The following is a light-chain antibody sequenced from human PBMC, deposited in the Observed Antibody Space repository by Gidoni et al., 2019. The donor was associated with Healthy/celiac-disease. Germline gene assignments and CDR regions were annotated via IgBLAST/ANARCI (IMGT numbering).Light chain of an antibody. J-gene: IGLJ2*01. CDR1: KLGDKY. CDR2: QDS. V-gene: IGLV3-1*01. Sequence: SYELTQPHSVSGSPGQTASITCSGEKLGDKYACWYQQKPGQSPLLVIYQDSKRPSGIPERFSGSNSGNTATLTISGTQAMDEADYYCQAWDSSTHVVFGGGTKLTVL. CDR3: QAWDSSTHVV.